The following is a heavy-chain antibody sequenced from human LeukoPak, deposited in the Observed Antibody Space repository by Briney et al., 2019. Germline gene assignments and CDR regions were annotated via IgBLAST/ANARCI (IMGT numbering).Heavy chain of an antibody. CDR3: ATFYGDYVGGYYYYGMDV. V-gene: IGHV3-48*01. CDR1: GFTFSSYS. Sequence: GGSLRLSCAASGFTFSSYSMNWVRQAPGKGLEWVSYISSSSSIIYYADSVKGRFTISRDNAKNSLYLQMNSLRAEDTAVYYCATFYGDYVGGYYYYGMDVWGQGTTVTVSS. J-gene: IGHJ6*02. CDR2: ISSSSSII. D-gene: IGHD4-17*01.